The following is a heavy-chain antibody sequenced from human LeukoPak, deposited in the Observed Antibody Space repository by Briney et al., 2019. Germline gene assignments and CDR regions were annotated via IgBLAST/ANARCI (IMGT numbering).Heavy chain of an antibody. J-gene: IGHJ4*02. Sequence: GGSLRLSCVASGRTFSTFGMHWVRQAPGKGLEWVAFIRYDGSNKYCADSVKGRFTISRDNSKNTLYLQMNSLRAEDTAVYYCATSYSSSWTNDYWGQGTLVTVSS. CDR2: IRYDGSNK. V-gene: IGHV3-30*02. CDR1: GRTFSTFG. CDR3: ATSYSSSWTNDY. D-gene: IGHD6-13*01.